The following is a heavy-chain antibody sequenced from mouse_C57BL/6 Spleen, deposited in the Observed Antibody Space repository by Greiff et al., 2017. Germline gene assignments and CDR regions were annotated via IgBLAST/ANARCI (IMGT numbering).Heavy chain of an antibody. CDR2: INPNNGGT. V-gene: IGHV1-26*01. D-gene: IGHD2-1*01. CDR1: GYTFTDYY. J-gene: IGHJ4*01. CDR3: ASDLYYGNRYAMDY. Sequence: VQLQQSGPELVKPGASVKISCKASGYTFTDYYMNWVKQSHGKSLEWIGDINPNNGGTSYNQKFKGKATLTVDKSSSTAYMELRSLTSEDSAVYYCASDLYYGNRYAMDYWGQGTSVTVSS.